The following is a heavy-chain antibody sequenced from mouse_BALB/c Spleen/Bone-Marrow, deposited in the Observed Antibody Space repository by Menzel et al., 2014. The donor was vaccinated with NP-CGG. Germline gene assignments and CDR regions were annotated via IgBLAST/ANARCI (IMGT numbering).Heavy chain of an antibody. CDR2: ISDGGSYT. V-gene: IGHV5-4*02. D-gene: IGHD1-2*01. Sequence: DVKLVESGGGLVKPGGSLKLSCAASGFTFGDYYMYWVRQTPEKRLEWVATISDGGSYTYYPDSVKGRFTISRDNAKNNLYLQMSSLKSEDTAMYYCARVLRPHYYAMDYWGQGTSVTVSS. J-gene: IGHJ4*01. CDR1: GFTFGDYY. CDR3: ARVLRPHYYAMDY.